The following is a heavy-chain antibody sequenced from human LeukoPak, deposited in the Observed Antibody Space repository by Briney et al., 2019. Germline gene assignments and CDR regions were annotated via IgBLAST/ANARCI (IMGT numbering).Heavy chain of an antibody. V-gene: IGHV3-30*03. Sequence: PGGSLRLSCAASGFTFSSYGMHWVRQAPGKGLEWVAVISYDGSDKYYADSVKGRFTISRDNAKNSLYLQMNSLRAEDTAVYYCARVRAVITYFYFDYWGQGTLVTVSS. D-gene: IGHD3-22*01. CDR2: ISYDGSDK. CDR1: GFTFSSYG. J-gene: IGHJ4*02. CDR3: ARVRAVITYFYFDY.